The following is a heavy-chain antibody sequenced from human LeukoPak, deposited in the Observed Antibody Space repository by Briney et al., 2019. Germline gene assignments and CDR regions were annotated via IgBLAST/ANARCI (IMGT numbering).Heavy chain of an antibody. Sequence: GESLKISCKGPGYSFTSYWIGWVRQMPGKGLEWMGIIYPDDSDTRYSPSFEGQVIISVDKSISTAYLQWSSLKASDTATYYCARHGHCTNGVCYSNYYYYIDVWGKGTTVTFYS. CDR1: GYSFTSYW. CDR3: ARHGHCTNGVCYSNYYYYIDV. CDR2: IYPDDSDT. J-gene: IGHJ6*03. D-gene: IGHD2-8*01. V-gene: IGHV5-51*01.